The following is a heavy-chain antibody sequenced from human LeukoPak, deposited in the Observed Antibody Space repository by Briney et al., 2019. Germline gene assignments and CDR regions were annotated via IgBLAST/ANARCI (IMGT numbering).Heavy chain of an antibody. J-gene: IGHJ4*02. V-gene: IGHV3-11*03. CDR1: GFTFSDYY. CDR2: ISSSSSYT. D-gene: IGHD3-10*01. Sequence: GGSLRLSCAASGFTFSDYYMSWIRQAPGKGLGWVSYISSSSSYTNYADSVKGRFTISRDNAKNSLYLQMNSLRAEDTAVYYCARNTPHTMVRGVPSSFYDYWGQGTLVTVSS. CDR3: ARNTPHTMVRGVPSSFYDY.